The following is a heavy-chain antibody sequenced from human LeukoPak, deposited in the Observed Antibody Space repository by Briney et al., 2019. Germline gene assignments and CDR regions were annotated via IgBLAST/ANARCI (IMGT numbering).Heavy chain of an antibody. J-gene: IGHJ4*02. CDR1: GGSVSSGSYY. D-gene: IGHD3-22*01. Sequence: SGTLSLTCTVSGGSVSSGSYYWSWIRQPPGKGLEWIGYIYYSGSTNYNPSLKSRVTISVDTSKNQFSLKLSSVTAADTAVYYCARGTDYYDSSGYPSYYFDYWGQGTLVTVSS. CDR3: ARGTDYYDSSGYPSYYFDY. CDR2: IYYSGST. V-gene: IGHV4-61*01.